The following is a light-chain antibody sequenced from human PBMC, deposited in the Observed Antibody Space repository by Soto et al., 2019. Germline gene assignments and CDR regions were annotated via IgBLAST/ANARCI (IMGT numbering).Light chain of an antibody. J-gene: IGKJ1*01. Sequence: DIQMTQTPSTLSACVGWSFTLICRASQSISGWLAWYQQKPGKAPNLLIYDASSLESGVPSRFSGSGSGTEFTLTISSLQPDDFATYYCQQYNSYSWTCGQGTKGDIK. CDR1: QSISGW. V-gene: IGKV1-5*02. CDR3: QQYNSYSWT. CDR2: DAS.